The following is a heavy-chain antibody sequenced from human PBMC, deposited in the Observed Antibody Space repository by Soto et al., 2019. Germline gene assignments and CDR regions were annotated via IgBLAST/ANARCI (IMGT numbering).Heavy chain of an antibody. CDR2: ISSSGSTI. Sequence: PGGSLRLSCAASGFTFSDYYMSWIRQAPGKGLEWVSCISSSGSTIYYADSVKGRFTISRDNAKNSLYLQMNSLRAEDTAVYYCARDMDYYDSSGYYLSYFDYWGQGTLVTVSS. CDR3: ARDMDYYDSSGYYLSYFDY. CDR1: GFTFSDYY. D-gene: IGHD3-22*01. V-gene: IGHV3-11*01. J-gene: IGHJ4*02.